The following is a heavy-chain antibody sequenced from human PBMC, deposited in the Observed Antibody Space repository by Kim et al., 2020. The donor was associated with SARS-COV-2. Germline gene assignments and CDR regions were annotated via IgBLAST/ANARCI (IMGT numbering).Heavy chain of an antibody. V-gene: IGHV3-48*03. J-gene: IGHJ4*02. CDR1: GFTFSSYE. Sequence: GGSLRLSCAASGFTFSSYEMNWVRQAPGKGLEWVSYISSSGSTIYYADSVKGRFTISRDNAKNSLYLQMNSLRAEDTAVYYCARVKGGITMVRGYYFDYWGQGTLVTVSS. CDR2: ISSSGSTI. D-gene: IGHD3-10*01. CDR3: ARVKGGITMVRGYYFDY.